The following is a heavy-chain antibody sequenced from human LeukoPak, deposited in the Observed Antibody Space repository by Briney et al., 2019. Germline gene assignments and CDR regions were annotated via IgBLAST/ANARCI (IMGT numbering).Heavy chain of an antibody. CDR3: ARVPTNSYDYAYYFDY. V-gene: IGHV3-66*01. CDR2: LYRGGIT. D-gene: IGHD5-18*01. Sequence: GGSLRLSCAASGFNVSTNYMSWVRQAPGKGLEWVSVLYRGGITYYADSVKGRFTISRDTSKNTLYLQMNSLRAEDRAVYYCARVPTNSYDYAYYFDYWGQGTLVTVSS. CDR1: GFNVSTNY. J-gene: IGHJ4*02.